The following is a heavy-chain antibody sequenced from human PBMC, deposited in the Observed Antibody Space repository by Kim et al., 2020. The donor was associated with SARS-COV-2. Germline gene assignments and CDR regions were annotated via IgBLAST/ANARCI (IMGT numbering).Heavy chain of an antibody. CDR2: IYWDDDK. CDR1: GFSLSTSGVG. CDR3: ARGQASGWYGDWFDP. Sequence: SGPTLVNPTQTLTLTCTFSGFSLSTSGVGVGWIRQPPGKALEWLALIYWDDDKRYSPSLQSRLTITKDTSKNQVVLTMTNRDAVDTATYYCARGQASGWYGDWFDPWGQETLVTVSS. J-gene: IGHJ5*02. V-gene: IGHV2-5*02. D-gene: IGHD6-19*01.